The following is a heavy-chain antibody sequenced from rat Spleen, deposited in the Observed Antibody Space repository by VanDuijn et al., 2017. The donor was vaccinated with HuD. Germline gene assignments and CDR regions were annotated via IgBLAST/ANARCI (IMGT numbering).Heavy chain of an antibody. D-gene: IGHD1-6*01. V-gene: IGHV5-29*01. J-gene: IGHJ3*01. CDR1: GFTFSDYY. CDR2: ISSDGGRN. Sequence: EVQLVESDGGLVQPGRSLKLSCAASGFTFSDYYMAWVRQAPTKGLEWVETISSDGGRNFYRDSVKGRFTISRDNAKSSLYLQMDSLRSEDTATYYCARQYVYYGSKSSNWFAYWGQGTLVTVSS. CDR3: ARQYVYYGSKSSNWFAY.